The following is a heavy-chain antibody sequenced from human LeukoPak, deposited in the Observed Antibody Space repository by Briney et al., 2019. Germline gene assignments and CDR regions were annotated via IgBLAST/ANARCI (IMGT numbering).Heavy chain of an antibody. D-gene: IGHD6-19*01. CDR2: IYMGGGT. CDR1: GFTVSNNY. V-gene: IGHV3-66*01. J-gene: IGHJ4*02. Sequence: GGSLRLSCAASGFTVSNNYMTWVRQAPGKGLEWVSVIYMGGGTYYPDSVKGRFTIPRDNSKNTLYLQMNSLRAEDTAVYYCAKDSYPQWLVPLFDYWGQGTLVTVSS. CDR3: AKDSYPQWLVPLFDY.